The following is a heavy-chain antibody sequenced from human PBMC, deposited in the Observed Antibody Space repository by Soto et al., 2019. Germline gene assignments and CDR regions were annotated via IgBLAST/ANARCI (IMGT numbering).Heavy chain of an antibody. J-gene: IGHJ4*02. CDR1: GFDFSDFH. Sequence: PWWSRRLSCLASGFDFSDFHISWVRQAPGKGLEWISYISSSLGHTDYAESVKGRFTISRDNAKSSVFLEMSDLRSDDTAVYYCAANWNFGLNFWGQGTLVTVSS. CDR3: AANWNFGLNF. D-gene: IGHD1-1*01. CDR2: ISSSLGHT. V-gene: IGHV3-11*03.